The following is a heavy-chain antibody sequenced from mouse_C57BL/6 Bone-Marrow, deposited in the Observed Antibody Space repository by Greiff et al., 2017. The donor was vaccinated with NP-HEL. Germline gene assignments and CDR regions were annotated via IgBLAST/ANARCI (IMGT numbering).Heavy chain of an antibody. V-gene: IGHV1-74*01. CDR1: GYTFTSYW. Sequence: QVQLQQPGAELVKPGASVKVSCKASGYTFTSYWMHWVKQRPGQGLAWIGRIHPSDSDTNYNQKFKGKATLTVDKSSSTAYLQLSSLTSEDSAVYFCARAFYYYGSSYGYWYFEVWGTGTTVTGSS. D-gene: IGHD1-1*01. CDR2: IHPSDSDT. J-gene: IGHJ1*03. CDR3: ARAFYYYGSSYGYWYFEV.